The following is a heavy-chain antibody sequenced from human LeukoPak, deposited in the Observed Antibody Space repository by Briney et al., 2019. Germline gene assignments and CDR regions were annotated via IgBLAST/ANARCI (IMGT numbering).Heavy chain of an antibody. D-gene: IGHD1-26*01. V-gene: IGHV1-46*01. CDR2: INPSGGST. Sequence: ASVKVSCKASGYTFTSYYMHWVRQAPGQGLEWMGIINPSGGSTSYAQKFQGRVTMTRDMSTSTVYMELSSLRSEDTAVYYCASSGIVGATLLDYWGQGTLVTVSS. CDR1: GYTFTSYY. J-gene: IGHJ4*02. CDR3: ASSGIVGATLLDY.